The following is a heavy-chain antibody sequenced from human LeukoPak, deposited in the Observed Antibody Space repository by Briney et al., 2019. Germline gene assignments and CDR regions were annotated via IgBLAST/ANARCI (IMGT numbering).Heavy chain of an antibody. CDR1: GGSISSSAYH. CDR3: ARGPYSYGSSGAFDI. D-gene: IGHD3-22*01. J-gene: IGHJ3*02. CDR2: IHNSGST. Sequence: SETLSLTCTVSGGSISSSAYHWGWIRQPPGKGLEWIGSIHNSGSTYYNPSLKSRVTISVRTSKNQFSLKLSSVTAADTAVYFCARGPYSYGSSGAFDIWGQGTMVTVSS. V-gene: IGHV4-39*01.